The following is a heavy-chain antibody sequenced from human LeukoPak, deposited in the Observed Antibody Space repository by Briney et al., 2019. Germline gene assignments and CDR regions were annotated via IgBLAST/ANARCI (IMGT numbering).Heavy chain of an antibody. CDR3: ARRDVGKVDV. CDR1: GYIFTNYW. CDR2: IYPGDSAT. Sequence: PGESLKISCQVSGYIFTNYWIGWARQKPGKGLGWMGLIYPGDSATRYTPSFQGQVTISANKSIGTAYLQWSSLKASDSAMYYCARRDVGKVDVWGQGTTVTVS. J-gene: IGHJ6*02. D-gene: IGHD1-26*01. V-gene: IGHV5-51*01.